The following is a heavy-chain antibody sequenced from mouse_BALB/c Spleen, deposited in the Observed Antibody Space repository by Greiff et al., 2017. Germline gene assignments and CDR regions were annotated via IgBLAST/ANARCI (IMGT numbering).Heavy chain of an antibody. CDR2: ISSGGSYT. CDR1: GFTFSSYG. J-gene: IGHJ4*01. V-gene: IGHV5-6*01. D-gene: IGHD2-3*01. CDR3: ARDGGPSLVDAMDY. Sequence: EVQLVESGGDLVKPGGSLKLSCAASGFTFSSYGMSWVRQTPDKRLEWVATISSGGSYTYYPDSVKGRFTISRDNAKNTLYLQMSSLKSEDTAMYYCARDGGPSLVDAMDYWGQGTSVTVSS.